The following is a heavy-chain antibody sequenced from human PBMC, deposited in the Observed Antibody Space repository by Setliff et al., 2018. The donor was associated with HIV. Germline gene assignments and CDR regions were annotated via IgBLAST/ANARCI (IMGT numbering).Heavy chain of an antibody. J-gene: IGHJ4*02. D-gene: IGHD5-18*01. V-gene: IGHV1-18*01. Sequence: ASVKVSCKASGYTFNPYGISWVRQAPGHGLEWMVWISTNFGHTKYAQKFLDRVTMTVEPATSRVYMELRSLRSDDTAVYYCARQSLIQLWSVIDYWGQGTVVTSPQ. CDR2: ISTNFGHT. CDR3: ARQSLIQLWSVIDY. CDR1: GYTFNPYG.